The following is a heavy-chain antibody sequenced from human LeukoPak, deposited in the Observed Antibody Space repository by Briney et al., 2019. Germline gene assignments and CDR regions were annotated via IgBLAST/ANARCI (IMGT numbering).Heavy chain of an antibody. CDR2: INHSGST. J-gene: IGHJ4*02. D-gene: IGHD3-9*01. V-gene: IGHV4-34*01. Sequence: SETLSLTCAVYGGSFSGYYWSWIRQPPGGGLEWIGEINHSGSTNYNPSLKSRVTISVDTSKNQFSLKLSSVTAADTAVYYCARALDILTGTFDYWGQGTLVTVSS. CDR1: GGSFSGYY. CDR3: ARALDILTGTFDY.